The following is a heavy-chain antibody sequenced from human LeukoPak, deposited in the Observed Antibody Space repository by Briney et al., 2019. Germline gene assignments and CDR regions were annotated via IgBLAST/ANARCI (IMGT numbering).Heavy chain of an antibody. V-gene: IGHV4-4*09. D-gene: IGHD3-22*01. CDR3: ANSYDSKIVPFDN. CDR2: VYSSGST. CDR1: GASVSGSY. J-gene: IGHJ4*02. Sequence: SETLSLTCTVSGASVSGSYWNWVRQPPGRGLEWIGYVYSSGSTDYNPSLKSRVAISVDASKNQFSLKLTSVTAADTAVYYCANSYDSKIVPFDNWGQGALVTVSS.